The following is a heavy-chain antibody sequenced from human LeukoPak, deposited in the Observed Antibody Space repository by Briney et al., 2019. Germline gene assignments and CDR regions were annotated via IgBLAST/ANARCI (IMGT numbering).Heavy chain of an antibody. D-gene: IGHD3-22*01. Sequence: SETLSLTCAVYGGSFSGYYWSWIRQPPGKGLEWIGEINHSGSTNYNPSLESRVTISVDTSKNQFSLKLSSVTAADTAVYYCARGWYYYDSSGYPAQIDYWGQGTLVTVSS. CDR2: INHSGST. CDR1: GGSFSGYY. CDR3: ARGWYYYDSSGYPAQIDY. V-gene: IGHV4-34*01. J-gene: IGHJ4*02.